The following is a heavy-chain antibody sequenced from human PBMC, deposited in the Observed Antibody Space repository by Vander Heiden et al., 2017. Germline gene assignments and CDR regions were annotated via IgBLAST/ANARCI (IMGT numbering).Heavy chain of an antibody. CDR2: ISYDGSNK. CDR1: GFTFSSYG. V-gene: IGHV3-30*18. J-gene: IGHJ6*02. Sequence: QVQLVESGGGVVQPGRSLRLSCAASGFTFSSYGLHWVRQAPGKGLEWVAVISYDGSNKYYADSVKGRVTISRDNSKNTLYLQMNSLRAEETAVYYCAKDDYSNYGRYYYYGMDVWGQGTTVTVSS. CDR3: AKDDYSNYGRYYYYGMDV. D-gene: IGHD4-4*01.